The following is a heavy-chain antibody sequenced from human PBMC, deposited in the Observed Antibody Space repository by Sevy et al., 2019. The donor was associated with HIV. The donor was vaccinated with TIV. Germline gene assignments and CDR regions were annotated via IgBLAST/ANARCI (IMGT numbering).Heavy chain of an antibody. V-gene: IGHV1-24*01. D-gene: IGHD3-22*01. J-gene: IGHJ4*02. CDR2: FDPEDGET. CDR1: GYTLTQLS. CDR3: AIAREYYDDNSGYLDY. Sequence: ASVKVSCKVSGYTLTQLSMHWVRQAPGKGLEWMGRFDPEDGETIYSQKFQGRVTLTEDTSTDIAYMDLSSLRSDDTAVYYCAIAREYYDDNSGYLDYWGQGTLVTVSS.